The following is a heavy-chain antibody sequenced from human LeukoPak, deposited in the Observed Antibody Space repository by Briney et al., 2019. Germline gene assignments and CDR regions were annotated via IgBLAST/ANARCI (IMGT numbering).Heavy chain of an antibody. J-gene: IGHJ4*02. Sequence: PGGSLRLSCAASGFTSSSYWIGWVRQMPGKGLEWMGIIYPGDSDTRYSPSFQGQVTISADKSISTAYLQWSSLKASDTAMYYCARLSRPGETGNFDYWGQGTLVTVSS. D-gene: IGHD3-10*01. CDR1: GFTSSSYW. CDR2: IYPGDSDT. V-gene: IGHV5-51*01. CDR3: ARLSRPGETGNFDY.